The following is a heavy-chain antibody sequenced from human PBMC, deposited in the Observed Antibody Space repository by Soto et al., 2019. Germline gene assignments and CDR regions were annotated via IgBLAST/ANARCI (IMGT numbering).Heavy chain of an antibody. J-gene: IGHJ6*02. CDR1: GFTFSSYA. D-gene: IGHD3-10*01. Sequence: QVQLVESGGGVVQPGRSLRLCCAASGFTFSSYAMHWVRQAPGKGLEWVAVISYDGSNKYYADSVKGRFTISRDNSKNTLYLQMNSLRAEDTAVYYCARAGQLWFGELFVYGMDVWGQGTTVTVSS. CDR2: ISYDGSNK. V-gene: IGHV3-30-3*01. CDR3: ARAGQLWFGELFVYGMDV.